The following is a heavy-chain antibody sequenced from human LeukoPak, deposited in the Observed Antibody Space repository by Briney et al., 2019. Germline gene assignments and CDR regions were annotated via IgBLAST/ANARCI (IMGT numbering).Heavy chain of an antibody. CDR2: ISWNSGSI. Sequence: GRSLRLSCAASGFTFDDYAMHWVRQAPGKGLEWVSGISWNSGSIGYADSVKGRFTISRDNAKNSLYLQMNGLRAEDTALYYCAREQWLVRGTFDYWGQGTLVTVSS. CDR1: GFTFDDYA. V-gene: IGHV3-9*01. CDR3: AREQWLVRGTFDY. D-gene: IGHD6-19*01. J-gene: IGHJ4*02.